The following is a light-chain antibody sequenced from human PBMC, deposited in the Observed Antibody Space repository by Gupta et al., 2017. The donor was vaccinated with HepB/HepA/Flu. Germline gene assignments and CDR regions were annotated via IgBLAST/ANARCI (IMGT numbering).Light chain of an antibody. CDR2: LNSDGSH. Sequence: QLVLTQSPSASASLGASVKLTCTLSSGHSSYAIAWHQQQPEKGPRYLMKLNSDGSHNKGDGIPDRFSGSSSGAERYLTISSLQSEDEADYYCQTWCTGIRIFGGGTKLTVL. CDR3: QTWCTGIRI. CDR1: SGHSSYA. V-gene: IGLV4-69*01. J-gene: IGLJ2*01.